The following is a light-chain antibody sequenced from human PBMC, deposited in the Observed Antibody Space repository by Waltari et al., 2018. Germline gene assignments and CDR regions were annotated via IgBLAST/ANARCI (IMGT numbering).Light chain of an antibody. CDR1: QSITKKF. CDR3: QQYGSSVMYT. J-gene: IGKJ2*01. V-gene: IGKV3-20*01. Sequence: VLTKSPGTLSLSQGERATLSCRASQSITKKFFAWYQQKPGQAPRLLIYGASSRAAGIPDRISGGGSGTDFTLTISRLEPEDSAVYYCQQYGSSVMYTFGQGTKLEIK. CDR2: GAS.